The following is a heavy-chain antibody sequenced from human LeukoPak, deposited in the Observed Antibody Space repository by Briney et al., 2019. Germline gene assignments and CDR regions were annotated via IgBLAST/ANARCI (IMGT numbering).Heavy chain of an antibody. D-gene: IGHD2-2*02. V-gene: IGHV3-21*01. CDR3: ARSSPHCSSTSCYNDAFDI. CDR2: ISISSSYI. J-gene: IGHJ3*02. CDR1: GFTLSSYS. Sequence: GRCLRLSRAASGFTLSSYSMNWVPQAPGKGLEWVSSISISSSYIYYADSVKGRFTISRDNAKNSLYLQMNSLRAEDTAVYYCARSSPHCSSTSCYNDAFDIWGQGTMVTVSS.